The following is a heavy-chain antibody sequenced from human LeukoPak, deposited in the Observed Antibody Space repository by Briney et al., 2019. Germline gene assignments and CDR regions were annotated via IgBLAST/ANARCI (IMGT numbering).Heavy chain of an antibody. Sequence: SVKVSCKASGGTFSSYAISWVRQAPGQGLEWMGRIIPILGIANYAQKLQGRVTITADKSTSTAYMELSSLRSEDTAVYYCASYYYDSSGYHGYFQHWGQGTLVTVSS. J-gene: IGHJ1*01. V-gene: IGHV1-69*04. CDR1: GGTFSSYA. D-gene: IGHD3-22*01. CDR3: ASYYYDSSGYHGYFQH. CDR2: IIPILGIA.